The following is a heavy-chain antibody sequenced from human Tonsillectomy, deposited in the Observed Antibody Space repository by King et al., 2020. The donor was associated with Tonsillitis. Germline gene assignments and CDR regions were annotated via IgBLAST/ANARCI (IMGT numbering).Heavy chain of an antibody. Sequence: VQLVESGGGVVQPGRSLRLSCAASGFTFSNYDMHWVRQAPGKGLEWVAVISYDGSNKYYAESVKGRFTISRDNSKNTLFLQMNSLRVEDTAVYYGTRGDDCSGGSCHYYGMDVWGQGTTVTVSS. CDR2: ISYDGSNK. D-gene: IGHD2-15*01. V-gene: IGHV3-33*05. J-gene: IGHJ6*02. CDR1: GFTFSNYD. CDR3: TRGDDCSGGSCHYYGMDV.